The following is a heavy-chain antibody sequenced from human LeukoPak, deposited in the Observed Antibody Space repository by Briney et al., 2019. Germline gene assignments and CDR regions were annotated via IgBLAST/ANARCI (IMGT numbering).Heavy chain of an antibody. D-gene: IGHD3-22*01. Sequence: SETLSLTCTVSGGSISSYYWSWIRQPAGKGLEWIGRIYTSGSTNYNPSLKSRVTISVDTSKNQFSLKLSSVTAADTAVYYCARGRKTYYYDSSGYYYHDYWGQGTLVTVSS. CDR3: ARGRKTYYYDSSGYYYHDY. CDR1: GGSISSYY. V-gene: IGHV4-4*07. J-gene: IGHJ4*02. CDR2: IYTSGST.